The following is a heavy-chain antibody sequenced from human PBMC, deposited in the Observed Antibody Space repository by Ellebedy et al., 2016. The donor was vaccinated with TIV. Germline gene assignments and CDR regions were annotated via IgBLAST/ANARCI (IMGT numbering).Heavy chain of an antibody. V-gene: IGHV4-34*01. CDR2: INHSGST. Sequence: SETLSLXXAVYGGSFSGYYWSWIRQPPGKGLEWIGEINHSGSTNYNPSLKSRVTISVDTSKNQFSLKLSSVTAADTAVYYCARDLVGSSSLRFPMDVWGQGTTVTVSS. J-gene: IGHJ6*02. CDR3: ARDLVGSSSLRFPMDV. CDR1: GGSFSGYY. D-gene: IGHD6-13*01.